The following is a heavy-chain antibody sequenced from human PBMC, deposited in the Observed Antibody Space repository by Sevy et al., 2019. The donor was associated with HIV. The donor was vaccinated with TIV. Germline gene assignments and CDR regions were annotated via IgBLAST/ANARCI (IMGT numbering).Heavy chain of an antibody. CDR1: GYTFTSYG. V-gene: IGHV1-18*04. Sequence: ASVKVSCKASGYTFTSYGISWVRQAPVQGLEWMGWISAYNGNTNYAQKLQGRVTMTTDTSTSTAYMELRSLRSDDTAVYYCARPYDSSGYYYVSYFDYWGQGTLVTVSS. CDR2: ISAYNGNT. CDR3: ARPYDSSGYYYVSYFDY. D-gene: IGHD3-22*01. J-gene: IGHJ4*02.